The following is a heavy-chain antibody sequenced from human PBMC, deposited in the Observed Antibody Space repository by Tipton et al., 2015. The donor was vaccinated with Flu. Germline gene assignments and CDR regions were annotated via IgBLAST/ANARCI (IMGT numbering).Heavy chain of an antibody. CDR3: AKDQAYPAPLDS. V-gene: IGHV3-30*18. D-gene: IGHD3-16*01. J-gene: IGHJ4*02. CDR1: GFTFSTYG. Sequence: SLRLSCAASGFTFSTYGMHWVRQAPGKGLEWVAVISYDGSNKYYADSVKGRFAISRDNSKQALYLVMNSLRAEDTALYYCAKDQAYPAPLDSWGQGTQVTVSS. CDR2: ISYDGSNK.